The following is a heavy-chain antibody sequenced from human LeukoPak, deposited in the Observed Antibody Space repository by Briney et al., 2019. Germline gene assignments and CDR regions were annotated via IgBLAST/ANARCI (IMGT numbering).Heavy chain of an antibody. D-gene: IGHD5-18*01. CDR2: ISYDGSNK. J-gene: IGHJ6*02. Sequence: GGSLRLSCAASGFTFSSYAMHWVRQAPGKGLEWVAVISYDGSNKYYADSVKGRFTISRDNSKNALYLQMNSLRAEDTAVYYCARADGYSYGYDYYYGMDVWGQGTTVTVSS. CDR3: ARADGYSYGYDYYYGMDV. CDR1: GFTFSSYA. V-gene: IGHV3-30*04.